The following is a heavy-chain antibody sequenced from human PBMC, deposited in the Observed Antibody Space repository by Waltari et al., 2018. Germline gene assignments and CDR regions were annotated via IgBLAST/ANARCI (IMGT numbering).Heavy chain of an antibody. D-gene: IGHD3-3*01. CDR2: IYYSGRT. V-gene: IGHV4-39*07. Sequence: QLQLQESGPGLVKPSETLSLTCTVSGGSISSSSYYWGWIRQPPGKGLEWIGSIYYSGRTYDNPSLKSRATISVDTSKNQFSLKLSSVTAADTAVYYCARVPVLRFLEGYYYYMDVWGKGTTVTISS. CDR1: GGSISSSSYY. J-gene: IGHJ6*03. CDR3: ARVPVLRFLEGYYYYMDV.